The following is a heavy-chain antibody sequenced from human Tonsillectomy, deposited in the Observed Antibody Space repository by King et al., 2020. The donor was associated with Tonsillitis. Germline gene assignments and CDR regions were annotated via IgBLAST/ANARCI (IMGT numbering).Heavy chain of an antibody. CDR1: GFTFSSYD. V-gene: IGHV3-13*01. J-gene: IGHJ4*02. CDR3: ARSYYSDFFDY. D-gene: IGHD1-26*01. Sequence: VQLVESGGGLVQPGGSLRLSCAASGFTFSSYDMHWVRQATGKGLEGVSAIGTAGDTYYAGSVKGRFTISRENAKNSLYFQMNSLRAEDTAVYYCARSYYSDFFDYWGQGTLVTVSS. CDR2: IGTAGDT.